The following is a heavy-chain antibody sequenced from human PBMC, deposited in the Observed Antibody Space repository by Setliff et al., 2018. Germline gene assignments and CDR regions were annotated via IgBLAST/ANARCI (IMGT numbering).Heavy chain of an antibody. Sequence: RLSCAGSGFTFRYSNMAWVRKAPGKGLEWISYITGSTGYKTHADSVKGRFTISRDNAENSLFLQMNSLRVEDTAIYFCARDSVGATRAFDIWGQGTRVTVSS. CDR1: GFTFRYSN. CDR3: ARDSVGATRAFDI. J-gene: IGHJ3*02. D-gene: IGHD1-26*01. CDR2: ITGSTGYK. V-gene: IGHV3-11*06.